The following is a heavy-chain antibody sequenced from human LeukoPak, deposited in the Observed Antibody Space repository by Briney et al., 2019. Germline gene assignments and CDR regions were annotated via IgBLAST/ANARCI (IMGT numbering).Heavy chain of an antibody. V-gene: IGHV3-33*01. CDR2: IWYDGSNK. CDR3: ARDFFSGSYPTGGFDP. J-gene: IGHJ5*02. Sequence: PGGSLRLSCAASGFTFSSYGMHWVRQAPGKGLEWVAVIWYDGSNKYYADSVKGRFTISRDNSKNTLYLQMNSLRAEDTAVYYYARDFFSGSYPTGGFDPWGQGTLVTVSS. CDR1: GFTFSSYG. D-gene: IGHD1-26*01.